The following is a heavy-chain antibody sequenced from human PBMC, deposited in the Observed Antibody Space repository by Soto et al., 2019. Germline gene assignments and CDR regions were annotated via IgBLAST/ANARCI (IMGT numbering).Heavy chain of an antibody. CDR3: ARDSVAVANLNYYYYGMDV. V-gene: IGHV1-18*01. CDR2: ISAYNGNT. CDR1: GYTFTSYG. J-gene: IGHJ6*02. Sequence: ASVKVSCKASGYTFTSYGISWVRQAPGQGLEWMGWISAYNGNTNYAQKLQGRVTMTTDTSTSTDYMELRSLRSDDTAVYYCARDSVAVANLNYYYYGMDVWGQGTTVTVSS. D-gene: IGHD6-19*01.